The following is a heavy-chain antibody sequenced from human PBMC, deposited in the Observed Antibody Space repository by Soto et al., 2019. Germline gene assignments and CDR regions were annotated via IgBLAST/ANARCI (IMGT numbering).Heavy chain of an antibody. CDR1: GGSVSTYY. V-gene: IGHV4-59*02. J-gene: IGHJ3*02. Sequence: QVQLQESGPGLVKPSETLSLTCTVSGGSVSTYYWSWIRQPPGKGLEWIAYIYYSGSTNYNPSLKSRVTISEDTSKNQFSLKLTSVTAADTVVYYCARAYYGSGPNSGGYGFDIWGQGTMVTVSS. D-gene: IGHD3-22*01. CDR2: IYYSGST. CDR3: ARAYYGSGPNSGGYGFDI.